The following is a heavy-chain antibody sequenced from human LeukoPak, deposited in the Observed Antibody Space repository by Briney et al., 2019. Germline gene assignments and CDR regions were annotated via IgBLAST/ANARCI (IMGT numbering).Heavy chain of an antibody. CDR1: GYAFTTSD. Sequence: ASVKVSCKASGYAFTTSDINWVRQATGQGLEWMGWMSPYGGNTRYAQKFQARITMTRNTSASTAYMELSSLTSEDTAVYYCVRGGSFGLKANLDSWGQGTLVTVSS. CDR2: MSPYGGNT. D-gene: IGHD3/OR15-3a*01. J-gene: IGHJ4*02. V-gene: IGHV1-8*01. CDR3: VRGGSFGLKANLDS.